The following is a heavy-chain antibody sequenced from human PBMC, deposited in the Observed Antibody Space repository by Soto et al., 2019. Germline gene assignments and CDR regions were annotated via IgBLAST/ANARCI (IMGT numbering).Heavy chain of an antibody. D-gene: IGHD6-13*01. J-gene: IGHJ5*02. V-gene: IGHV3-30-3*01. CDR2: ISYDGSNT. CDR1: GFTFSSYA. CDR3: ARDLSYSSSWYVPWFDP. Sequence: QVQLVESGGGVVQPGRSLRLSCAASGFTFSSYAMNWVRQAPGKGLEWVAVISYDGSNTYYADAVQGRFTISRDNSKNTVYLQMNSLRAEDTAVYYCARDLSYSSSWYVPWFDPWGQGTLVTVSS.